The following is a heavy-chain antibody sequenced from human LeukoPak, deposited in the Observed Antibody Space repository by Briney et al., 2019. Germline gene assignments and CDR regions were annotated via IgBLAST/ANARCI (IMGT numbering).Heavy chain of an antibody. V-gene: IGHV1-2*06. CDR3: ARIGYYDFWSGYYLIPGYYYYGMDV. J-gene: IGHJ6*02. D-gene: IGHD3-3*01. Sequence: ASVKVSCKASGYTFTGYYMHWVRQAPGQGLEWMGRINPNSGGTNYAQKFQGRVTMTRNTSISTAYMELSSLRSEDTAVYYCARIGYYDFWSGYYLIPGYYYYGMDVWGQGTTVTVSS. CDR2: INPNSGGT. CDR1: GYTFTGYY.